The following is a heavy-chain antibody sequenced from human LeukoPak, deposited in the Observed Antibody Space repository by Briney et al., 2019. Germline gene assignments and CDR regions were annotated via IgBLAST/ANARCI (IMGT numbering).Heavy chain of an antibody. CDR1: GYTFTGNY. J-gene: IGHJ4*02. CDR3: ARDHGGIAARPFSSVWFGIFDY. V-gene: IGHV1-46*01. CDR2: INPSGGST. Sequence: ASLKVSCKASGYTFTGNYMHWVRQAPGQGLEWMGIINPSGGSTSYAQKFQGRVTMTRDMSTSTVYMELSSLRSEDTAVYYCARDHGGIAARPFSSVWFGIFDYWGQGTLVTVSS. D-gene: IGHD6-6*01.